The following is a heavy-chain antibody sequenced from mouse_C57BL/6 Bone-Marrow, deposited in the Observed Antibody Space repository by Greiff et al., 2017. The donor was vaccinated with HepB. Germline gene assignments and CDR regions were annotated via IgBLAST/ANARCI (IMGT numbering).Heavy chain of an antibody. Sequence: QVQLKESGAELVRPGTSVKMSCKASGYTFTNYWIGWAKQRPGHGLEWIGDIYPGGGYTNYNEKFKGKATLTADKSSSTAYMQFSSLTSEDSAIYYCARSYYGSLRYFDVWGTGTTVTVSS. D-gene: IGHD1-1*01. J-gene: IGHJ1*03. CDR3: ARSYYGSLRYFDV. CDR2: IYPGGGYT. V-gene: IGHV1-63*01. CDR1: GYTFTNYW.